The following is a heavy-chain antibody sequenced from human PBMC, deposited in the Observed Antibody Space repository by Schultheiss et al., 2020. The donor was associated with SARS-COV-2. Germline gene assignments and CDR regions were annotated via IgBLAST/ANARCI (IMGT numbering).Heavy chain of an antibody. D-gene: IGHD5-18*01. CDR1: GFTFSSYA. V-gene: IGHV3-23*01. Sequence: GGSLRLSCAASGFTFSSYAMSWVRQAPGKGLEWVSAISGSGGSTYYADSVKGRFTISRDNSKNTLYLQMNSLRAEDTAVYYCARDRGGGLIQLWLRDYYYGMDVWGQGTTVTVSS. CDR3: ARDRGGGLIQLWLRDYYYGMDV. J-gene: IGHJ6*02. CDR2: ISGSGGST.